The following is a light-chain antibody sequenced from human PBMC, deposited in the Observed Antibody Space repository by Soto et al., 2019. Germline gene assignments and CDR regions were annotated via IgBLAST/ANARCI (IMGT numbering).Light chain of an antibody. CDR1: QSVSSN. CDR2: GAS. V-gene: IGKV3-15*01. Sequence: EIVMTQSPATLSVSPGERATLACRASQSVSSNLAWYQQKPGQAHRLLIYGASTMATGIPARFSGSGSGTEFTLTISSLQSEDFAVYYCQHYNNWPRTFGQGTKVEIK. J-gene: IGKJ1*01. CDR3: QHYNNWPRT.